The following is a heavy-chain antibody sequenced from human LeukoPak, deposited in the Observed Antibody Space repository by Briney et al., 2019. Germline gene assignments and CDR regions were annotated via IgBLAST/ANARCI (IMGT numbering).Heavy chain of an antibody. J-gene: IGHJ5*02. Sequence: SVKVSCKASGGTFSSYAISWVRQAPGQGLEWMRGIIPIFGTANYAQKFQGRVTITTDESTSTAYMELSSLRSEDTAVYYCARRLYCSSTSCSTNWFDPWGQGTLVTVSS. CDR1: GGTFSSYA. V-gene: IGHV1-69*05. CDR3: ARRLYCSSTSCSTNWFDP. CDR2: IIPIFGTA. D-gene: IGHD2-2*01.